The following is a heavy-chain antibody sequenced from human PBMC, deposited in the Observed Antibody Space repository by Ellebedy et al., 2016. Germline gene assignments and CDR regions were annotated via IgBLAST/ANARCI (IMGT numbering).Heavy chain of an antibody. CDR3: VRDRRGDVLGIPGFDR. D-gene: IGHD3-9*01. J-gene: IGHJ5*02. CDR2: IKEDRRET. Sequence: GGSLRLSCAASGFTLSSHWMSWVRQAPGKGLEWVANIKEDRRETYYLDSVKGRFTIFRDNRDNSLFLQMNSLRVEDTALYYCVRDRRGDVLGIPGFDRWGQGTLVTVSA. CDR1: GFTLSSHW. V-gene: IGHV3-7*01.